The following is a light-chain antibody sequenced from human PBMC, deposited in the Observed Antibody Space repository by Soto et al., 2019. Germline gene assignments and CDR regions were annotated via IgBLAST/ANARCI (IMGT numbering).Light chain of an antibody. CDR3: CSYAGTYTYV. Sequence: QSALTQPRSVSGSPGQSVTISCTGTSSDVGAYNYVSWYQQHPGKAPKVMIYDVTKRPSGVPDRFSGSKSGNTASLTISGLQAEDEADYYCCSYAGTYTYVFGTGTQLTVL. J-gene: IGLJ1*01. V-gene: IGLV2-11*01. CDR2: DVT. CDR1: SSDVGAYNY.